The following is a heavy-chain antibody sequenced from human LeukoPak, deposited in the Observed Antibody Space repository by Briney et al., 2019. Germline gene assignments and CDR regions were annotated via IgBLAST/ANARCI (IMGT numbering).Heavy chain of an antibody. CDR3: ATKGKDSSFDY. D-gene: IGHD6-13*01. J-gene: IGHJ4*02. V-gene: IGHV4-61*02. Sequence: SQTLSLTCTVSGGSISSGSYYWSWIRQPAGKGLEWIGRIYTSGSTNYNPSLKRRVTISVDTSKNQFSLKLSSVTAADTAVYYCATKGKDSSFDYWGQGTLVTVSS. CDR2: IYTSGST. CDR1: GGSISSGSYY.